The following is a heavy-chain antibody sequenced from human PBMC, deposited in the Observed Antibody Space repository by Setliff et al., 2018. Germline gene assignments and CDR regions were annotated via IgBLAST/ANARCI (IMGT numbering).Heavy chain of an antibody. CDR1: GFSFSRYE. CDR2: THIDGITV. D-gene: IGHD2-15*01. J-gene: IGHJ6*02. Sequence: GGSLRLSWAASGFSFSRYEMIWVRQAPGKGLEWVSKTHIDGITVYSDSVKGRSIIYRDNARNSLHLQMNSLRAEDTAIYFCARRLPYYGMDVWGQGTTVTVSS. V-gene: IGHV3-48*03. CDR3: ARRLPYYGMDV.